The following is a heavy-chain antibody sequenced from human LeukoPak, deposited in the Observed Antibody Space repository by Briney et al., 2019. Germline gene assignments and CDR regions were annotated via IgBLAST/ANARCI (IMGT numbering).Heavy chain of an antibody. CDR1: GFTFSSYG. D-gene: IGHD3-22*01. CDR2: ISGSGGST. J-gene: IGHJ4*02. V-gene: IGHV3-23*01. CDR3: AKFYDSSAQHYYFEY. Sequence: GGSLRLSCAASGFTFSSYGLSWVRQAPGKGLEWVPDISGSGGSTYYADSVKGRFTISRDNSKNTLYLQLNSLRAEDTAVYYCAKFYDSSAQHYYFEYWGQGTLVTVSS.